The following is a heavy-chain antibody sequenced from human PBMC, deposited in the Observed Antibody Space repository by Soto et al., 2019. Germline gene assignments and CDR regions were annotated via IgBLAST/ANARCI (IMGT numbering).Heavy chain of an antibody. CDR1: GGSISNYC. CDR3: ARGGRYYYSGMDV. J-gene: IGHJ6*02. D-gene: IGHD1-26*01. V-gene: IGHV4-59*01. CDR2: IDYSGST. Sequence: PSETLSLTCTVSGGSISNYCWTWIRQPPGKGLEWIGYIDYSGSTNRNPSVKSRVTISLDTSKNQFSLKMTSVTAADTAVYYCARGGRYYYSGMDVWGQGTTVTVSS.